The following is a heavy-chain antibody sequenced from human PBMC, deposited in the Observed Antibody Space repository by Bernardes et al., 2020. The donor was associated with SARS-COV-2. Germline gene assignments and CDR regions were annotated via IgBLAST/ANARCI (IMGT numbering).Heavy chain of an antibody. D-gene: IGHD2-15*01. Sequence: GGSLRLSCAASGFTFSSYTMNWVRQAPGKGLEWISSISTSSSYISYSDSVRGRFTISRDNAKNSVSLQMNSLRAEDTAVYYCTRHGGRHFDFWDQGTLVTVSS. V-gene: IGHV3-21*06. J-gene: IGHJ4*02. CDR2: ISTSSSYI. CDR3: TRHGGRHFDF. CDR1: GFTFSSYT.